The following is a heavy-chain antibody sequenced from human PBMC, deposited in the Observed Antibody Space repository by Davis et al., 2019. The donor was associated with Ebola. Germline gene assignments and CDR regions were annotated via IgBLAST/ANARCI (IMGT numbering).Heavy chain of an antibody. CDR3: ARQDTIFGVVMQDWFDP. CDR1: GYSISSGYY. CDR2: IYYSGST. Sequence: SETLSLTCTVSGYSISSGYYWGWIRQPPGKGLEWIGYIYYSGSTNYNPSLKSRVTISVDTSKNQFSLKLSSVTAADTAVYYCARQDTIFGVVMQDWFDPWGQGTLVTVSS. J-gene: IGHJ5*02. D-gene: IGHD3-3*01. V-gene: IGHV4-38-2*02.